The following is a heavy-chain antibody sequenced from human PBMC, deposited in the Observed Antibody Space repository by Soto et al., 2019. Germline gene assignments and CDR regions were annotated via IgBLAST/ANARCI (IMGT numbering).Heavy chain of an antibody. J-gene: IGHJ4*02. CDR3: AKVRASMAADLYDY. Sequence: QVQLVESGGGVVQPGRSLRLSCAASGFTFSNYGMHWVRQAPGKGLEWVALISYDGSNKYYADSVKGRFTISRDNSKNTLWLQMNTLRAEDTAVYYCAKVRASMAADLYDYWGQGTLVTVSS. CDR1: GFTFSNYG. D-gene: IGHD6-13*01. V-gene: IGHV3-30*18. CDR2: ISYDGSNK.